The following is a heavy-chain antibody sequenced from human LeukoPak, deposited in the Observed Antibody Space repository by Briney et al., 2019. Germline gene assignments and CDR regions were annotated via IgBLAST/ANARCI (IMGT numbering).Heavy chain of an antibody. V-gene: IGHV3-23*01. J-gene: IGHJ4*02. CDR1: GFTFSSYA. CDR3: ARVHVSYLDH. Sequence: GGSLRLSCAVSGFTFSSYAMSWVRQAPGKGLEWVSHISGSGGSTYYADSVKGRFTISRDNSKNTVHLQMNSLRAEDTAVYYCARVHVSYLDHWGQGTLVTVSS. CDR2: ISGSGGST.